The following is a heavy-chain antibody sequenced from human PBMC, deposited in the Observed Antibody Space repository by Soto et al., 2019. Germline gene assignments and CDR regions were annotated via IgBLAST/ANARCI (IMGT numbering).Heavy chain of an antibody. CDR2: FDPEDGET. Sequence: GASVKVSCKVSGYTLTELSMHWVRQAPGKGLEWMGGFDPEDGETIYAQKFQGRVTMTEDTSTDTAYMELSSLRSEDTAVYYCATDRTSNGEYVANAFDSWGQGTMVTFSS. CDR1: GYTLTELS. D-gene: IGHD4-17*01. J-gene: IGHJ3*02. V-gene: IGHV1-24*01. CDR3: ATDRTSNGEYVANAFDS.